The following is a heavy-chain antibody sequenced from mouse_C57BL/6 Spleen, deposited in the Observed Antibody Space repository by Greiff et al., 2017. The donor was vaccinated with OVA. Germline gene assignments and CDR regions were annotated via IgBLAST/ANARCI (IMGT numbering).Heavy chain of an antibody. D-gene: IGHD2-2*01. CDR1: GFSLTSYG. V-gene: IGHV2-5*01. J-gene: IGHJ2*01. CDR2: IWRGGST. Sequence: QVQLQQSGPGLVQPSQSLSITCTVSGFSLTSYGVHWVRQSPGKGLEWLGVIWRGGSTDYNAAFMSRLSITKDNSKSQVFFKINSLQADDTAIYYWAKNYGYDKGVDYWGQGTTLTVSS. CDR3: AKNYGYDKGVDY.